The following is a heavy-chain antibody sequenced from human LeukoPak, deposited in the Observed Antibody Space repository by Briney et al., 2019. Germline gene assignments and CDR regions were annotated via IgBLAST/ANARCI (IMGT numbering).Heavy chain of an antibody. CDR2: ISYDGSNK. D-gene: IGHD4-17*01. V-gene: IGHV3-30-3*01. Sequence: GGSLRLSCAASGFTFSSYAMHWVRQAPGKGLEWVAVISYDGSNKYYADSVKGRFTISRDNSKNTLYLQMNSLRAEDTAVYYCASSTKEMTTVTTDAFDIWGQGTMVTVSS. CDR3: ASSTKEMTTVTTDAFDI. CDR1: GFTFSSYA. J-gene: IGHJ3*02.